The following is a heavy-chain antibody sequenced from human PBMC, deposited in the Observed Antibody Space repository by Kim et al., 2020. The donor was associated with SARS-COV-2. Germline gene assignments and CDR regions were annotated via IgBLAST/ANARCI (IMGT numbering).Heavy chain of an antibody. D-gene: IGHD2-2*01. Sequence: SETLSLTCAVYGGSFSGYYWSWIRQPPGKGLEWIGEINHSGSTNYNPSLKSRVTISVDTSKNQFSLKLSSVTAADTAVYYCAKGVLRVIGYCSSTSCLIRRPNWFDPWGQGTLVTVSS. J-gene: IGHJ5*02. CDR1: GGSFSGYY. V-gene: IGHV4-34*01. CDR2: INHSGST. CDR3: AKGVLRVIGYCSSTSCLIRRPNWFDP.